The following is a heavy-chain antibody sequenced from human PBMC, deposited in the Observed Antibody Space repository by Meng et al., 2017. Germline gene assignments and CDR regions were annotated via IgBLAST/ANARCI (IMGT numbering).Heavy chain of an antibody. CDR2: INPSGGST. CDR1: GYTFTSYY. V-gene: IGHV1-46*01. CDR3: ARDRNYYGSGSYYKRELDY. D-gene: IGHD3-10*01. Sequence: ASVKVSCKASGYTFTSYYMHWVRQAPGQGLEWMGIINPSGGSTSYAQKFQGRVTVTRDTSTSTVYMELSSLRSEDTAVYYCARDRNYYGSGSYYKRELDYWGQGTLVTVSS. J-gene: IGHJ4*02.